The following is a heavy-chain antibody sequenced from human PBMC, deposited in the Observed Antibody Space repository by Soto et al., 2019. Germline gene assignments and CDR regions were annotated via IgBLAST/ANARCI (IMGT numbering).Heavy chain of an antibody. CDR1: GFTFSSYA. CDR3: ARYSYSSSWYGGDYYYYGMGV. J-gene: IGHJ6*02. V-gene: IGHV3-48*04. Sequence: GGSLRLSCAASGFTFSSYAMSWVRQAPGKGLEWVSAISGSSSTKHYADSVKGRFTISRDNAKNSLYLQMNSLRAEDTAVYYCARYSYSSSWYGGDYYYYGMGVWGQGTTVTVSS. D-gene: IGHD6-13*01. CDR2: ISGSSSTK.